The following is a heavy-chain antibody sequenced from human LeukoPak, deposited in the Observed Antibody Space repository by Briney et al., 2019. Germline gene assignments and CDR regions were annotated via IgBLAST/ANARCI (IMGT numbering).Heavy chain of an antibody. CDR3: AREGDSSSPPV. CDR2: ISSSSSYI. Sequence: GGSLRLSCAASGFIFDDYIMNWVRQAPGKGLEWVSSISSSSSYIYYADSVKGRFTISRDNAKNSLYLQMNSLRAEDTAVYYCAREGDSSSPPVWGQGTMVTVSS. J-gene: IGHJ3*01. CDR1: GFIFDDYI. V-gene: IGHV3-21*01. D-gene: IGHD6-6*01.